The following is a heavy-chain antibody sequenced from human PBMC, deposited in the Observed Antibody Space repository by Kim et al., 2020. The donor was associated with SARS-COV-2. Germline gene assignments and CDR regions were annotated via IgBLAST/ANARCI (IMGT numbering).Heavy chain of an antibody. Sequence: NKYHADSVKGRFTISRDNSKNTLYLQMNSLRAEDTAVYYCAREVDGMDVWGQGTTVTVSS. D-gene: IGHD2-15*01. V-gene: IGHV3-33*01. J-gene: IGHJ6*02. CDR2: NK. CDR3: AREVDGMDV.